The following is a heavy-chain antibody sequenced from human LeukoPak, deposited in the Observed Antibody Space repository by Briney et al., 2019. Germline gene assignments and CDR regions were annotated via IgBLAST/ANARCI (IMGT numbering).Heavy chain of an antibody. CDR1: GFTFSNYA. CDR3: AKMPFRDYYDSSGYFDY. Sequence: GGSLRLSCAASGFTFSNYAMSWVRQAPGKGLEWVSDISGSGDSTNYADSVKGRFTISRDNSKNTLYLQMNSLRAEDMALYYCAKMPFRDYYDSSGYFDYWGQGTLVTVSS. J-gene: IGHJ4*02. D-gene: IGHD3-22*01. V-gene: IGHV3-23*01. CDR2: ISGSGDST.